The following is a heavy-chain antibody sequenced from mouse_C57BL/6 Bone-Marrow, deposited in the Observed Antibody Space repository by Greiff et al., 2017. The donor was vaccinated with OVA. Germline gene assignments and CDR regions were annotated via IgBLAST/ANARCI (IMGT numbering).Heavy chain of an antibody. J-gene: IGHJ4*01. V-gene: IGHV1-55*01. CDR1: GYTFTSYW. Sequence: QVQLKQPGAELVKPGASVKMSCKASGYTFTSYWITWVKQRPGQGLEWIGDIYPGSGSTNYNEKFKSKATLTVDTSSSTAYMQLSSLTSEDSAVYYCARRTTVRGRPYAMDYWGQGTSVTVSS. CDR2: IYPGSGST. D-gene: IGHD1-1*01. CDR3: ARRTTVRGRPYAMDY.